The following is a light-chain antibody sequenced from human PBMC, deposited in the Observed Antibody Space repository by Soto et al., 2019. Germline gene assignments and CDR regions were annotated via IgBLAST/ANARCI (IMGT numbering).Light chain of an antibody. Sequence: QSALTQPRSVSGSPGQSVAISCTGTSSDVGGYDYVSWYQQHPGKAPNVIIFDVSKRPSGVPDRFSGSKSGNTASLTISGLQAEDEADYFARSYAGGPYVFGTGTKVTVL. J-gene: IGLJ1*01. CDR1: SSDVGGYDY. V-gene: IGLV2-11*01. CDR3: RSYAGGPYV. CDR2: DVS.